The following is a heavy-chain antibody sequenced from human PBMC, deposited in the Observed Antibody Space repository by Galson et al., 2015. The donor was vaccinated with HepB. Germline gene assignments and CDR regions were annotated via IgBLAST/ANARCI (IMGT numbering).Heavy chain of an antibody. Sequence: SVKVSCKASGYTFTNYYMHWVRQAPGQGLEWMGGIIPIVGIANYAQKFQGRVTITADKSTSTAYMELSSLISEDTAVYYCAGYGGTGYSSLRRNWFDPWGQGTLVTVSS. CDR1: GYTFTNYY. V-gene: IGHV1-69*10. J-gene: IGHJ5*02. CDR2: IIPIVGIA. CDR3: AGYGGTGYSSLRRNWFDP. D-gene: IGHD6-19*01.